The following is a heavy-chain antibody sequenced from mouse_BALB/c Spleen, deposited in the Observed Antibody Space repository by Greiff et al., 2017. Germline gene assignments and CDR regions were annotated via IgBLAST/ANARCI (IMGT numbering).Heavy chain of an antibody. CDR3: ARNDSSYVGFAY. V-gene: IGHV2-6-4*01. CDR2: IWGGGST. CDR1: GFSLSRYS. Sequence: VKLVESGPGLVAPSQSLSITCTVSGFSLSRYSVHWVRQPPGKGLEWLGMIWGGGSTDYNSALKSRLSISKDNSKSQVFLKMNSLQTDDTAMYYCARNDSSYVGFAYWGQGTLVTVSA. J-gene: IGHJ3*01. D-gene: IGHD1-1*01.